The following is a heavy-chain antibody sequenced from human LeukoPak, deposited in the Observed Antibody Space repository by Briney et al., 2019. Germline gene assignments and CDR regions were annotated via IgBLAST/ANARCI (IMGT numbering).Heavy chain of an antibody. V-gene: IGHV5-51*01. CDR2: IYPGDSDT. D-gene: IGHD2-2*01. CDR1: GYSFTSYR. Sequence: GESLEISCKGSGYSFTSYRTGWVRQMPGKGLEWMGIIYPGDSDTRYSPSFQGQVTISADKSISTAYLQWSSLKASDTAMYYCARVHGEYCSSTSCFYYYYYGMDVWGQGTTVTVSS. CDR3: ARVHGEYCSSTSCFYYYYYGMDV. J-gene: IGHJ6*02.